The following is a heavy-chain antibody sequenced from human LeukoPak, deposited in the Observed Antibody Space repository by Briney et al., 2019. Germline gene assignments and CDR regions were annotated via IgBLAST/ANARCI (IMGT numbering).Heavy chain of an antibody. V-gene: IGHV1-2*02. CDR2: INPNSGGT. CDR3: ATAVTTAGSFDY. D-gene: IGHD4-11*01. CDR1: GYTFTGYY. Sequence: ASVKVSCKASGYTFTGYYMHWVRQAPGQGLEWMGWINPNSGGTNYAQKFQGRVTMTEDTSTDTAYMELSSLRSEDTAMYYCATAVTTAGSFDYWGQGTLVTVSS. J-gene: IGHJ4*02.